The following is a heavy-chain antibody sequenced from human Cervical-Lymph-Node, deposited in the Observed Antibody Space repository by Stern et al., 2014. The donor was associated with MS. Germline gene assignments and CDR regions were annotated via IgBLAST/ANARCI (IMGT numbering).Heavy chain of an antibody. Sequence: EVQLVESGAEAKKPGGSLKIACKGSGYSFSSYWIAWVRQMPGKGLEWIGMSFPSDSETRYSPSFEGQVTISVDKSTSTAYLHWSSLKASDTARYYCGREVAMTAGLLGFWGQGTQVIVS. CDR2: SFPSDSET. D-gene: IGHD3-22*01. CDR3: GREVAMTAGLLGF. V-gene: IGHV5-51*01. CDR1: GYSFSSYW. J-gene: IGHJ4*02.